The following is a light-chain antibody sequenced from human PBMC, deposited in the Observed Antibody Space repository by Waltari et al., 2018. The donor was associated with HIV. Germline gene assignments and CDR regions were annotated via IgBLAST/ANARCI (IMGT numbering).Light chain of an antibody. Sequence: EIVLTQSPDALSLSPGEAATVSCRASKNLTSQYLAWYQQKSGQAPRLLLFGASTRNSGVPTIFGGAGSGADFTLTVTRLEPEDFALYFCQQYDSSPYTFGQGT. CDR2: GAS. CDR3: QQYDSSPYT. V-gene: IGKV3-20*01. CDR1: KNLTSQY. J-gene: IGKJ2*01.